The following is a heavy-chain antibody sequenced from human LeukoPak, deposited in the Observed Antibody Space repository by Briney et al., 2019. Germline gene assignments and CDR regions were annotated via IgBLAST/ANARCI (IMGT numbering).Heavy chain of an antibody. CDR3: ARRWGSSWYNYYYMDV. V-gene: IGHV3-74*01. CDR2: INSAGSST. D-gene: IGHD6-13*01. J-gene: IGHJ6*03. Sequence: GGSLRLSCAASGFTLSSYWMHWVRQAPGKGLVWVSRINSAGSSTTYADSVKGRFTISRDNAKNSLYLQMDSLRAEDTVLYYCARRWGSSWYNYYYMDVWGKGTTVTVSS. CDR1: GFTLSSYW.